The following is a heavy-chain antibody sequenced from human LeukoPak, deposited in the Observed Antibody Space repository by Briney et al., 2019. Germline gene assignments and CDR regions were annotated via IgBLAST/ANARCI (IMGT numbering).Heavy chain of an antibody. CDR3: ARGGDSSTYYLTDAFDI. J-gene: IGHJ3*02. CDR2: INHSGST. CDR1: GGSFSGYY. Sequence: SETLSLTCAVYGGSFSGYYWTWIRQPPGKGLEWIGEINHSGSTNYNPSLKSRVTISVDTSKNQFSLKLSSVTAADTAVYYCARGGDSSTYYLTDAFDIWGQGTMVTVSS. V-gene: IGHV4-34*01. D-gene: IGHD3-22*01.